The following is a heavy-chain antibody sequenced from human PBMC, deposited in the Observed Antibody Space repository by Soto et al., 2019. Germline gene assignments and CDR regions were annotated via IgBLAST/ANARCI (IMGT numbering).Heavy chain of an antibody. CDR3: AKAYDSSGYYRRPFDY. D-gene: IGHD3-22*01. CDR2: ISGSGGGT. J-gene: IGHJ4*02. Sequence: GGSLRLSCAASGFTFSSYAMSWVRQAPGKGLEWVSGISGSGGGTYYADSVKGRFTISRDNSKNTLYVQMSSLRAEDTAIYYCAKAYDSSGYYRRPFDYWGQGTLVTVSS. V-gene: IGHV3-23*01. CDR1: GFTFSSYA.